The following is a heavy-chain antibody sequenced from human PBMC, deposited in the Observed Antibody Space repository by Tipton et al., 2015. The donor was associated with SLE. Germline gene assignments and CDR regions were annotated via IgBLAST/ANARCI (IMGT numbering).Heavy chain of an antibody. J-gene: IGHJ4*02. V-gene: IGHV4-31*03. CDR2: IYYSGST. D-gene: IGHD2-2*01. Sequence: LRLSCTVSGGSISSGGYYWSWIRQHPGKGLEWIGYIYYSGSTHYNPSLKSRVTISVDTSKNQFSLKLSSVTAADTAVYYCASHSTHYCSSTSCYFDYWGQGTLVTVSS. CDR3: ASHSTHYCSSTSCYFDY. CDR1: GGSISSGGYY.